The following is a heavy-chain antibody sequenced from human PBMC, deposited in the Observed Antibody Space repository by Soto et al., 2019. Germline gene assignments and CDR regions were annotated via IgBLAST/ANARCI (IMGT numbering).Heavy chain of an antibody. J-gene: IGHJ3*02. Sequence: SLKISCAASGFTFSSYAMHWVRQAPGKGLEWVAVISYDGSNKYYADSVKGRFTISRDNSKNTLYLQMNSLRAEDTAVYYCARDFYYYDSSGYHSAFDIWGQGTMVTVSS. CDR3: ARDFYYYDSSGYHSAFDI. D-gene: IGHD3-22*01. CDR2: ISYDGSNK. CDR1: GFTFSSYA. V-gene: IGHV3-30-3*01.